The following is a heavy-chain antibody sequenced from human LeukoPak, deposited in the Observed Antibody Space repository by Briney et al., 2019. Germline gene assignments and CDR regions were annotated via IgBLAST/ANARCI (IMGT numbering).Heavy chain of an antibody. CDR3: AKDYTYYYGSGSYFAY. CDR1: GFTFDDYA. D-gene: IGHD3-10*01. Sequence: GGSLRLSCTASGFTFDDYAMHWVRQAPGKGLEWVSGITWNSNYIDYADSVKGRFTISRDNAKNSLYLQMNSMRAEDTALYYCAKDYTYYYGSGSYFAYWGQGTPVTVSS. V-gene: IGHV3-9*01. CDR2: ITWNSNYI. J-gene: IGHJ4*02.